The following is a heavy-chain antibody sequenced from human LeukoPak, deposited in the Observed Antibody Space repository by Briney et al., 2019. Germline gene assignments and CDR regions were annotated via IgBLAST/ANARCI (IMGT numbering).Heavy chain of an antibody. Sequence: SETLSLTCAVSGGSISSSNWWSWARQPPGKGLEWIGEINHSGSTNYNPSLKSRVTISVDTSKNQFSLKLSSVTAADTAVYYCARRMVRGVITSWGQGTLVTVSS. CDR2: INHSGST. D-gene: IGHD3-10*01. V-gene: IGHV4-4*02. CDR1: GGSISSSNW. J-gene: IGHJ5*02. CDR3: ARRMVRGVITS.